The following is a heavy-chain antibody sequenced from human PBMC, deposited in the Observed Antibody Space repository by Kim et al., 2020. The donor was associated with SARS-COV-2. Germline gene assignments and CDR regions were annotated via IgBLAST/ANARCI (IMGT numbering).Heavy chain of an antibody. CDR3: AREGFCNNGVCSNWFDP. CDR2: IYYSGST. J-gene: IGHJ5*02. D-gene: IGHD2-8*01. V-gene: IGHV4-59*01. Sequence: SETLSLTCTVSGGSMSSYYWSWIRQPPGKGLEWIGYIYYSGSTRYNPSLESRVTISVDTSKNQFSLKLYSVTAADTAVYYCAREGFCNNGVCSNWFDPWGQGTLVTVSS. CDR1: GGSMSSYY.